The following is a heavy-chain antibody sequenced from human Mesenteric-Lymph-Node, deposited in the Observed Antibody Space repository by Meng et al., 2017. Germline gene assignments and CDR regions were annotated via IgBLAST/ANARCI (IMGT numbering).Heavy chain of an antibody. CDR1: GSRFSDYW. Sequence: GESLKISCAATGSRFSDYWMGWVRQAPGKGLEWVSAISGSGGSTYYADFVKGPFTISRDNSKNTLYLQMNRVRAEDTAVYYCAKEDRIVVVPAAMPEHYYYGMDVWGQGTTVTVSS. V-gene: IGHV3-23*01. J-gene: IGHJ6*02. CDR2: ISGSGGST. CDR3: AKEDRIVVVPAAMPEHYYYGMDV. D-gene: IGHD2-2*01.